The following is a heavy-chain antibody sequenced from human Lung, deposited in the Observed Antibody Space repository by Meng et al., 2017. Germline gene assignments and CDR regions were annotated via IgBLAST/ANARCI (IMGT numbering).Heavy chain of an antibody. J-gene: IGHJ4*02. CDR3: ARDRQWLFDY. CDR2: IDPGNGNR. CDR1: GYTFTTYG. V-gene: IGHV1-18*01. D-gene: IGHD6-19*01. Sequence: QVHLVQSGLEAKKPGASVKVSCKASGYTFTTYGISWLRQAPGQGLEWMGWIDPGNGNRDFAEKFQDRLTMSNDTSSSTAYMELTRLTSDDTAVYYCARDRQWLFDYWGQGALVTVSS.